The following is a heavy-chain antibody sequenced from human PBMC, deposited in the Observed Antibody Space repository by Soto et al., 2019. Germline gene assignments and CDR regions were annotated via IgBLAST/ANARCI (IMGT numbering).Heavy chain of an antibody. CDR3: AKSEKVVGSGTEVTPQTSCDH. Sequence: ASVKVSCKASGYTFTFYPLHWVRQAPGQRPEWMGWINIVNGNTKYSQKFQGRVTINREKSANTAYMELSSLRTDDTAVYYCAKSEKVVGSGTEVTPQTSCDHWGLGNLAT. D-gene: IGHD3-10*01. J-gene: IGHJ4*02. V-gene: IGHV1-3*04. CDR1: GYTFTFYP. CDR2: INIVNGNT.